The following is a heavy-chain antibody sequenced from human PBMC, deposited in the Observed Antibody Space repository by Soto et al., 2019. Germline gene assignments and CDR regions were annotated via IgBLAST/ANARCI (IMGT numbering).Heavy chain of an antibody. CDR3: ASGFPLDH. CDR2: INPNSGVP. CDR1: GYTFTDLF. J-gene: IGHJ4*02. D-gene: IGHD3-10*01. Sequence: ASVKVSCKASGYTFTDLFIHWVRQAPGLGLEWMGWINPNSGVPNYAQKFRGRVTMTRDTSIHTAYVQLSSLRSDDTAVYYCASGFPLDHWGQGTLVTVSS. V-gene: IGHV1-2*02.